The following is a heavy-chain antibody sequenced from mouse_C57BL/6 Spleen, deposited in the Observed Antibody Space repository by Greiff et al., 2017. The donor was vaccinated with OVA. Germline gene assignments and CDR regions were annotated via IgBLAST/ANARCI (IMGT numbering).Heavy chain of an antibody. CDR2: ISSGGSYT. CDR1: GFTFSSYG. V-gene: IGHV5-6*01. Sequence: EVNVVESGGDLVKPGGSLKLSCAASGFTFSSYGMSWVRQTPDKRLEWVATISSGGSYTYYPDSVKGRFTISRDNAKNTLYLQMSSLKSEDTAMYYCARHEEDYYGSSYYAMDYWGQGTSVTVSS. CDR3: ARHEEDYYGSSYYAMDY. D-gene: IGHD1-1*01. J-gene: IGHJ4*01.